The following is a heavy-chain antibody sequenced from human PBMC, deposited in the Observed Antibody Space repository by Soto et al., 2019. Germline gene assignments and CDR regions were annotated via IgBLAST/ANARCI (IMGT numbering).Heavy chain of an antibody. J-gene: IGHJ3*02. CDR2: INPSGGST. CDR1: GYTFTSYY. CDR3: ATIRRIAVAGPLAFDI. D-gene: IGHD6-19*01. V-gene: IGHV1-46*01. Sequence: ASVKVSCKASGYTFTSYYMHWVRQAPGQGLEWMGIINPSGGSTSYAQKFQGRVTMTRDTSTSTAYMELSSLRSEDTAVYYCATIRRIAVAGPLAFDIWGQGTMVTVSS.